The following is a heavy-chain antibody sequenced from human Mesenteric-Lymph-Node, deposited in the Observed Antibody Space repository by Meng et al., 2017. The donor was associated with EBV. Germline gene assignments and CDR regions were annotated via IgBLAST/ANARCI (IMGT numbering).Heavy chain of an antibody. CDR2: VYYTGST. CDR1: GGSIRSSSYF. V-gene: IGHV4-39*07. J-gene: IGHJ4*02. D-gene: IGHD5-12*01. Sequence: LPLKESGPGLVKPSGTLSLPCTVSGGSIRSSSYFWGWIRQPPGKGLEWMGSVYYTGSTYYNLSLKSRVIISVDTSENQFSLRLSSVTAADTAVYYCASVGYSESYYADYWGQGTLVTVSS. CDR3: ASVGYSESYYADY.